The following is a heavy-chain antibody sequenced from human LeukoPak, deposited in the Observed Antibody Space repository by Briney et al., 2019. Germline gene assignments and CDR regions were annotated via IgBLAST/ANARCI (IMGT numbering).Heavy chain of an antibody. Sequence: PGGSLRLSCVVSGFGFSDSYMTWIRQTPGKGLEWPAYISGSGSDMYYADSVKGRFTISRDNSKNTLFLQMNSLRPDDTSMYYCVTDLHGINWYVHWGQGTLVTVSS. J-gene: IGHJ5*02. CDR1: GFGFSDSY. CDR3: VTDLHGINWYVH. V-gene: IGHV3-11*04. D-gene: IGHD3-3*02. CDR2: ISGSGSDM.